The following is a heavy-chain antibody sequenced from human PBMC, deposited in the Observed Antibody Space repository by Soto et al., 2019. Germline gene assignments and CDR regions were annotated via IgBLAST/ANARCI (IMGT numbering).Heavy chain of an antibody. V-gene: IGHV1-8*01. J-gene: IGHJ6*03. CDR3: ARGWSDRYYYYYYMDV. D-gene: IGHD3-16*02. CDR1: GYTFTSYD. Sequence: ASVKVSCKASGYTFTSYDINWVRQATGQGLEWMGWMNPNSGNTGYAQKFQGRVTMTRNTSISTAYMELSSLRSEDTAVYYCARGWSDRYYYYYYMDVWGKGTPVTVSS. CDR2: MNPNSGNT.